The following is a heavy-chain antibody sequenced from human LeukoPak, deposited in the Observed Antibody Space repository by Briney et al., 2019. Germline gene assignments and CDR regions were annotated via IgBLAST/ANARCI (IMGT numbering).Heavy chain of an antibody. D-gene: IGHD3-22*01. CDR3: AKDRYYDGSGYSLDDAFDI. CDR1: GFTFSSHA. Sequence: GGSLRLSCAASGFTFSSHAMSWVRQAPGKGLEWVSAMSGNGGDTYYADSVRGRFTISRDNSKDTLYLQLNSLRAEDTAVYYCAKDRYYDGSGYSLDDAFDIWGQGTMVTVSS. V-gene: IGHV3-23*01. CDR2: MSGNGGDT. J-gene: IGHJ3*02.